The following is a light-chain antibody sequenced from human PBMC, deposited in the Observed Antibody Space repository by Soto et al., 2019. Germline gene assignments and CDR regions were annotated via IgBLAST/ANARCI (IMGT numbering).Light chain of an antibody. V-gene: IGLV2-23*01. Sequence: QSALTQPASVSGSPGQSITISCTGTSSDVGNYNLVSWYQQHPGKAPKRMIYEDNKRPSRVSNRFSGSKSGNTASLTISGLQAEDEADYYCCAYAGSSTWVFGGGTKLTVL. CDR1: SSDVGNYNL. J-gene: IGLJ3*02. CDR2: EDN. CDR3: CAYAGSSTWV.